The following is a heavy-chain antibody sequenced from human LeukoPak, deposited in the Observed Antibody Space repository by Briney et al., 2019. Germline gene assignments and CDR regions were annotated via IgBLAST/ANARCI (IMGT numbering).Heavy chain of an antibody. J-gene: IGHJ4*02. CDR1: GGSIGSGGYY. CDR2: IYYSGST. Sequence: SETLSLTCTVSGGSIGSGGYYWSWIRQHPGKGLEWIGYIYYSGSTYYNPSLKSRVTISVDTSKNQFSLKLSSVTAADTAVYYCARVVTSILVVTPDYFDYWGQGTLVTVSS. V-gene: IGHV4-31*03. D-gene: IGHD4-23*01. CDR3: ARVVTSILVVTPDYFDY.